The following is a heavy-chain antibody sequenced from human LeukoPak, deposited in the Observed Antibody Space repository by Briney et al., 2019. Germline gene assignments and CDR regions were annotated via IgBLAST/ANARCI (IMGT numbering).Heavy chain of an antibody. Sequence: ASVKVSCKASGYNFIGYYMHWVRQAPGQGLERMGWINPNSGGTNYAQKFQGRVTMTRDTSISTASMELSRLRSDDTAVYHCARVGREADSSFMDYYYYMDVWGKGTTVTVSS. D-gene: IGHD6-19*01. CDR2: INPNSGGT. CDR3: ARVGREADSSFMDYYYYMDV. CDR1: GYNFIGYY. V-gene: IGHV1-2*02. J-gene: IGHJ6*03.